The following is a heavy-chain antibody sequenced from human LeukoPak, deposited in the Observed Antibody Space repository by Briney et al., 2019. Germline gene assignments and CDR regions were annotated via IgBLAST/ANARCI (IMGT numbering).Heavy chain of an antibody. V-gene: IGHV1-69*13. CDR3: AAQRGDAFDI. CDR2: IIPIFGTA. CDR1: GGTFSSYA. D-gene: IGHD1-1*01. J-gene: IGHJ3*02. Sequence: VASVKVSXKASGGTFSSYAISWVRQAPGQGLEWMGGIIPIFGTANYAQKFQGRVTITADESTSTAYMELSSLRSEDTAVYYCAAQRGDAFDIWGQGTMVTVSS.